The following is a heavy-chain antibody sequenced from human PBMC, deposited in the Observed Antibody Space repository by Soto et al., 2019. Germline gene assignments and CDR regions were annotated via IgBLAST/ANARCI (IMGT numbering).Heavy chain of an antibody. CDR1: GYTFTSYG. CDR3: ARERRRDWNYVLDY. D-gene: IGHD1-7*01. Sequence: ASVKVSCKASGYTFTSYGISWLRQAPGQGLEWMGWISAYNGNTNYAQKLQGRVTMTTDTSTSTAYMELRSLRSDDTAVYYCARERRRDWNYVLDYWGQGTLVTVSS. J-gene: IGHJ4*02. CDR2: ISAYNGNT. V-gene: IGHV1-18*01.